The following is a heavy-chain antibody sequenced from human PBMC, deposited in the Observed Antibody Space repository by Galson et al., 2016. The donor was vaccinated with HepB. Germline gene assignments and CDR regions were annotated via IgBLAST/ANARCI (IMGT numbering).Heavy chain of an antibody. CDR3: AKEEGGWYGDWFDP. CDR1: GFRVSGNY. CDR2: IYSGGRT. V-gene: IGHV3-53*01. Sequence: SLRLSCAASGFRVSGNYMNWVRQAPGKGLEWVSIIYSGGRTYYADSVKGRFTISRGNSKNTLYLQMNSLRAEDTAVYYCAKEEGGWYGDWFDPWGQGTLVTVSS. D-gene: IGHD6-19*01. J-gene: IGHJ5*02.